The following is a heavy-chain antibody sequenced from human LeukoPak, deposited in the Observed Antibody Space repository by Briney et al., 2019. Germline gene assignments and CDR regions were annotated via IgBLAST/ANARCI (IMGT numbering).Heavy chain of an antibody. J-gene: IGHJ4*02. D-gene: IGHD3-10*01. CDR3: ASGWFGEGNY. CDR2: ISSSSSYT. CDR1: GFTFSDYY. V-gene: IGHV3-11*06. Sequence: GGSLRLSCAASGFTFSDYYMSWIRQAPGKGLEWVSYISSSSSYTNYADSVKGRFTISRDNAKNSLYLQMNSQRAEDTAVYYCASGWFGEGNYWGQGTLVTVSS.